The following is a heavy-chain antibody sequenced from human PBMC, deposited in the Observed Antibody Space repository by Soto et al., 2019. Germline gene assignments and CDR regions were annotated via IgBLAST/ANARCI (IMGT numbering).Heavy chain of an antibody. CDR1: GGSFSGYY. Sequence: SETLSLTCAVYGGSFSGYYWSWIRQPPGKGLEWIGEINHSGSTNYNPSLKSRVTISVDTSKNQFSLKLSSVTAADTAVYYCARGVAAAGTGNEANWFDPWGQGTLVTGSS. D-gene: IGHD6-13*01. CDR2: INHSGST. CDR3: ARGVAAAGTGNEANWFDP. J-gene: IGHJ5*02. V-gene: IGHV4-34*01.